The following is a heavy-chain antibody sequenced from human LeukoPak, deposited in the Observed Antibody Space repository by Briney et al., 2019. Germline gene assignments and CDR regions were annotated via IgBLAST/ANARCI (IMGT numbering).Heavy chain of an antibody. CDR1: GFTFSSYS. CDR2: ISTI. D-gene: IGHD3-9*01. CDR3: TRTSDILTGYTPREAYYYYYHMDV. Sequence: GGSLRLSCAASGFTFSSYSMNWVRQAPGKGLEWVSYISTIYYADSVKGRFTISRDNAKNSLYLQMNSLRAEDTAVYYCTRTSDILTGYTPREAYYYYYHMDVWGKGTTVTISS. V-gene: IGHV3-48*01. J-gene: IGHJ6*03.